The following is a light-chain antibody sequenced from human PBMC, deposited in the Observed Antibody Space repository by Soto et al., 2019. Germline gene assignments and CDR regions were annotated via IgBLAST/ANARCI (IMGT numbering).Light chain of an antibody. CDR2: DVS. J-gene: IGLJ1*01. CDR1: SSDVGTYNS. Sequence: QSVLTQPASVSGSPGQSITISCTGTSSDVGTYNSVSWYQQYPGKAPKLMIHDVSNRPSGVSNRFSGSKSGNTAPLTISGLQAEDEADYYCSSYTSSSSYVFGSGTRSPS. CDR3: SSYTSSSSYV. V-gene: IGLV2-14*01.